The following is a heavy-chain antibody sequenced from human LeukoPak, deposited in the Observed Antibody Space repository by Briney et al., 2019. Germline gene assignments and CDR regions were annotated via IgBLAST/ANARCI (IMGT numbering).Heavy chain of an antibody. CDR2: ISSNGGST. CDR3: AKGPTYDSLPYYFDY. CDR1: GFAFSYYA. V-gene: IGHV3-64D*09. Sequence: GGSLRLSCSASGFAFSYYAMHWVRQAAGKGLEFVSGISSNGGSTYYADSLKGRFTVSRDNSNNTLYLQMSSLRAEDTAIYYCAKGPTYDSLPYYFDYWGQGTLVTVSS. J-gene: IGHJ4*02. D-gene: IGHD3-22*01.